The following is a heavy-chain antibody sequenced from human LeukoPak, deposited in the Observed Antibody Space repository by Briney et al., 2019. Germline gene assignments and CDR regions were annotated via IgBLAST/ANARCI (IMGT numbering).Heavy chain of an antibody. J-gene: IGHJ5*02. CDR3: AKEPGIAAAAQNNWFDP. CDR1: GVSLSSHG. Sequence: GGSLRLSCVVSGVSLSSHGMHWVRQAPGKGLEWLTFTWSDGRSEYYADSVKGRFTIFRDNSKNTLYLQMNSLRAEDTAVYYCAKEPGIAAAAQNNWFDPWGQGTLVTVSS. CDR2: TWSDGRSE. V-gene: IGHV3-30*02. D-gene: IGHD6-13*01.